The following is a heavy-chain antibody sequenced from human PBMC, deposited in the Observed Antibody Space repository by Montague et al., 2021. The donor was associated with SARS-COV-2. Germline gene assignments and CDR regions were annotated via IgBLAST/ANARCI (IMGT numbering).Heavy chain of an antibody. CDR1: SGSIISSGYY. CDR3: ARGMIRGVTTPFDY. Sequence: SKTLSLTCSVSSGSIISSGYYWGWIRQPPGKELEWIGNIYYSGTTYYNPSLQSRGTISVDTSKNRLSLRLSSVTAADTAVYFCARGMIRGVTTPFDYWGQGSQVTVSS. J-gene: IGHJ4*02. D-gene: IGHD3-10*01. CDR2: IYYSGTT. V-gene: IGHV4-39*02.